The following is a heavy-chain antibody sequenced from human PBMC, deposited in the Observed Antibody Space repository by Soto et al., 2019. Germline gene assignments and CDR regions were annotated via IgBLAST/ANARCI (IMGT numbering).Heavy chain of an antibody. CDR1: GDSITSDYYY. CDR3: ARSPPETPFQMSGYYDY. CDR2: ISYNGGTDYST. D-gene: IGHD3-22*01. J-gene: IGHJ4*02. V-gene: IGHV4-31*03. Sequence: QVQLQESGPGLVRASQTLSLTCTVSGDSITSDYYYWTWIRQLPGKGLEWIGYISYNGGTDYSTYYNPSLKSRVKVSVDTSKNHFSLTLTSVTAADTAVYYCARSPPETPFQMSGYYDYWGQGALVTVSS.